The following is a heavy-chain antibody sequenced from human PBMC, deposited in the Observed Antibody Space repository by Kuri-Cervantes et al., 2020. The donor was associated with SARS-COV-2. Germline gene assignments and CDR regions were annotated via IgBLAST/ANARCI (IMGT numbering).Heavy chain of an antibody. Sequence: GESLKISCAASGFSFSSYAMSWVRQAPGKGLEWVSAISGSGDNTYYADSVKGRFTISRDNSQNTVYLQMNSLRGEDTALYYCAQDVSQLGRACRYWGQRTLVTVSS. J-gene: IGHJ4*02. V-gene: IGHV3-23*01. CDR3: AQDVSQLGRACRY. CDR1: GFSFSSYA. D-gene: IGHD6-6*01. CDR2: ISGSGDNT.